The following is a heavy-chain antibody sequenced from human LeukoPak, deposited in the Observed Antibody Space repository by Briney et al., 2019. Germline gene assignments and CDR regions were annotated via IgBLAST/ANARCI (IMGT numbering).Heavy chain of an antibody. V-gene: IGHV4-39*01. J-gene: IGHJ4*02. CDR1: GGSISSSSHY. Sequence: SEALSLTCTVSGGSISSSSHYWAWLRQPPGKGLEWIGSMFSGGNTYYNPSLKSRVTMSVDTSKNQFSLRLSSVIAADTAVYFCARWGFGAYDSSGYYWPTQYEFWAQGTLVTVSS. D-gene: IGHD3-22*01. CDR3: ARWGFGAYDSSGYYWPTQYEF. CDR2: MFSGGNT.